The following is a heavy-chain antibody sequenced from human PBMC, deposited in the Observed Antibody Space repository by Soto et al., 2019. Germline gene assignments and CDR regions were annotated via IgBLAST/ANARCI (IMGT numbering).Heavy chain of an antibody. CDR2: ISASGTAT. V-gene: IGHV3-23*01. CDR3: AKLLVLGATSGPDH. D-gene: IGHD1-26*01. Sequence: GGSLRLSCAASGFTFSTFAMSWVRQAPEKGLEWVSAISASGTATYYADSVKGRFTISRDNSKNTLQLQMNSLRDEDTALYFCAKLLVLGATSGPDHWGPGILVTVSS. CDR1: GFTFSTFA. J-gene: IGHJ4*02.